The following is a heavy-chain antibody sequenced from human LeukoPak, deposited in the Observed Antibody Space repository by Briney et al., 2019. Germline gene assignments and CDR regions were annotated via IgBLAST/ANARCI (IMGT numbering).Heavy chain of an antibody. Sequence: SETLSLTCTVSGGSISSSSYYWGWIRQPPGKGLEWIGSIYYSGSTYYNPSLKSRVTISVDTSKNQFSLKLSSVTAADTAVYYCARRDWYSSSDDWGQGTLVTVSS. V-gene: IGHV4-39*01. CDR2: IYYSGST. CDR1: GGSISSSSYY. CDR3: ARRDWYSSSDD. J-gene: IGHJ4*02. D-gene: IGHD6-13*01.